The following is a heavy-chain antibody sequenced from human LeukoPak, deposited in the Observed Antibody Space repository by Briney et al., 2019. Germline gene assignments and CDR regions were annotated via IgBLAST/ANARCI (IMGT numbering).Heavy chain of an antibody. Sequence: PGGSLRLSCAASGFTFSSYGMHWVRQAPGKGLEWVAVISYDGSNKYYADSVKGRFTISRDNSKNTLYLQMNSLRAEDTAVYYCANALKRATFGGVIVVGWGQGTLVTVSS. CDR2: ISYDGSNK. CDR1: GFTFSSYG. J-gene: IGHJ4*02. D-gene: IGHD3-16*01. CDR3: ANALKRATFGGVIVVG. V-gene: IGHV3-30*18.